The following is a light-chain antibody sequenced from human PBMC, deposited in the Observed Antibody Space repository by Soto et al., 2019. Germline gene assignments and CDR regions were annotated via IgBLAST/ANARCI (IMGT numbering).Light chain of an antibody. CDR3: QQYGSSIT. Sequence: DIQLTQSPSTLSASLGDRVSITVRASQTISRWLAWYQQKPGKAPKLLVYAASSLQSGVPSRFSGSGSGTDFTLTISRLEPEDFAVFYCQQYGSSITFGQGTRLE. CDR2: AAS. J-gene: IGKJ5*01. CDR1: QTISRW. V-gene: IGKV1-5*01.